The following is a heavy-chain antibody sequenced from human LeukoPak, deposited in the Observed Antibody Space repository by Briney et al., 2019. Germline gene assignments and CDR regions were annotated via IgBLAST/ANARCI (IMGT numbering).Heavy chain of an antibody. CDR3: ARDVYGDYFDY. D-gene: IGHD4-17*01. Sequence: GGSLRLSCAASGFTFSSYAMHWVRQAPGQGLEWVAVISYDGSNKYYADSVKGRFTISRDNSKNTLYLQMNSLRAEDTAVYYCARDVYGDYFDYWGQGTLVTVSS. CDR1: GFTFSSYA. V-gene: IGHV3-30*04. CDR2: ISYDGSNK. J-gene: IGHJ4*02.